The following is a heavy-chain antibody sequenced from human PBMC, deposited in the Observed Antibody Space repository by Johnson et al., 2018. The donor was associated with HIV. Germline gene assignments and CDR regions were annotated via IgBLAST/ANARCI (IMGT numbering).Heavy chain of an antibody. CDR2: ISSSRSTI. J-gene: IGHJ3*02. CDR1: GFTFSDYY. Sequence: QVQLVESGGGLVRPGGSLRLSCAASGFTFSDYYMTWIRQAPGKGLEWLSYISSSRSTIYYADSVKGRFTISRDNSKNTLYLQMNSLRAEDTAIYYCAKGPGDALDIWGQGTMVTVSS. V-gene: IGHV3-11*01. CDR3: AKGPGDALDI.